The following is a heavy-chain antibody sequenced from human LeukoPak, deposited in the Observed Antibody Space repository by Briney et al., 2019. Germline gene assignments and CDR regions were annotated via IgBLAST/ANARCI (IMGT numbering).Heavy chain of an antibody. CDR1: GGSISSYY. Sequence: SETLSLTCTVSGGSISSYYWSWIRQPPGKGLEWIGYIYYSGSTNYNPSLKSRVTISIDTSKNQFSLKLSSVTAADTAVYYCAISSGWFFDSWGQGTLVTVSS. D-gene: IGHD6-19*01. CDR2: IYYSGST. V-gene: IGHV4-59*01. CDR3: AISSGWFFDS. J-gene: IGHJ4*02.